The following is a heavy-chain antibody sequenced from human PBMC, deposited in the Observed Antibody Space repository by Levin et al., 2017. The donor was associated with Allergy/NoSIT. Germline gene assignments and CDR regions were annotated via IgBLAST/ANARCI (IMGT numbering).Heavy chain of an antibody. CDR3: ARIDFWSGYYTDYFDY. D-gene: IGHD3-3*01. CDR1: GFTFSDYY. CDR2: ISSSSSYT. V-gene: IGHV3-11*06. Sequence: GESLKISCAASGFTFSDYYMSWIRQAPGKGLEWVSYISSSSSYTNYADSVKGRFTISRDNAKNSLYLQMNSLRAEDTAVYYCARIDFWSGYYTDYFDYWGQGTLVTVSS. J-gene: IGHJ4*02.